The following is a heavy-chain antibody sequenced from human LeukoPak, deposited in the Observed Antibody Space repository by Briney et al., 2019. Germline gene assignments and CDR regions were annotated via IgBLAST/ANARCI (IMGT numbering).Heavy chain of an antibody. V-gene: IGHV4-59*01. D-gene: IGHD3-22*01. Sequence: PSETLSLTCTVSGGSLGRFYWTWIRQPPGKGLEWIGYIYYSGSTNFKPSLTSRATISVDTSKNQISLKLSSVTTADTAFYDCARGSIGGLNYWGQGTLVTVSS. CDR1: GGSLGRFY. CDR2: IYYSGST. J-gene: IGHJ4*02. CDR3: ARGSIGGLNY.